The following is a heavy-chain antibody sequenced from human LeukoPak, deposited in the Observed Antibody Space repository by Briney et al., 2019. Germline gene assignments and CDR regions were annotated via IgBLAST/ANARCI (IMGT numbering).Heavy chain of an antibody. Sequence: ASVKVSCKASGYTFTGYYMHWVRQAPGQGLEWMGWINPNSGGTNYAQKLQGRVTMTTDTSTSTAYMELRSLRSDDTAVYYCARHLGGYYYYYMDVWGKGTTVTVSS. CDR1: GYTFTGYY. D-gene: IGHD3-16*01. CDR3: ARHLGGYYYYYMDV. J-gene: IGHJ6*03. V-gene: IGHV1-2*02. CDR2: INPNSGGT.